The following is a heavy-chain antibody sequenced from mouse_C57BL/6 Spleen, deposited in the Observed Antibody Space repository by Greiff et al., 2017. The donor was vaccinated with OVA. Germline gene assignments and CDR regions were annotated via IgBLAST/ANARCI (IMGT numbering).Heavy chain of an antibody. D-gene: IGHD1-1*01. J-gene: IGHJ4*01. CDR2: ISYDGSN. CDR3: AREEFIKAMDY. V-gene: IGHV3-6*01. Sequence: EVQLQESGPGLVKPSQSLSLTCSVTGYSITSGYYWNWIRQFPGNKLEWMGYISYDGSNNYNPSLKNRISITRDTSKNQFFLKLNSVTTEDTATYYCAREEFIKAMDYWGQGTSVTVSS. CDR1: GYSITSGYY.